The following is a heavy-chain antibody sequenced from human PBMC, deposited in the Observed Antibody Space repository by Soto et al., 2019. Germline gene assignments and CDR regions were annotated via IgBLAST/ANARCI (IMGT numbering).Heavy chain of an antibody. J-gene: IGHJ2*01. CDR3: ARGRRNYGDYAKNWYFDL. D-gene: IGHD4-17*01. Sequence: SETLSLTCTVSGGSISSYYWSWIRQPPGKGLEWIGHIYYSGSTNYNPSLKSRVTISVDTSKNQFSLKLSSVTAADTAVYYCARGRRNYGDYAKNWYFDLSGRATLVTVSS. CDR2: IYYSGST. V-gene: IGHV4-59*01. CDR1: GGSISSYY.